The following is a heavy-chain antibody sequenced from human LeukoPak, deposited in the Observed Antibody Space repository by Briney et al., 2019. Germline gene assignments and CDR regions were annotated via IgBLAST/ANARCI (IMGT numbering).Heavy chain of an antibody. CDR2: IKGDGIDT. CDR3: VRDQSLWALDI. J-gene: IGHJ3*02. V-gene: IGHV3-74*01. D-gene: IGHD1-26*01. CDR1: GFTFSNYW. Sequence: GGSLRLSCAASGFTFSNYWMHWVRQAPGKGLMWVSRIKGDGIDTIGADFVKGRFTTSRDNAKNTLYLQRNSLRAEDTATYYCVRDQSLWALDIWGQGTTVTVSS.